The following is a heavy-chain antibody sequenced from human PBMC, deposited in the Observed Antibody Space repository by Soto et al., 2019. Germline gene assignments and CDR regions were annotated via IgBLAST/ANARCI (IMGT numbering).Heavy chain of an antibody. Sequence: SETLSLTCSVSGSPISSYYWSWFRQPPGQGLEWLGYVYYTGTTTYNPSLKSRLTISLDTSKTQFSLKLGSVTAADTAVYYCARLGDYYQTFDYWGQGALVTALL. J-gene: IGHJ4*01. CDR3: ARLGDYYQTFDY. V-gene: IGHV4-59*08. CDR1: GSPISSYY. D-gene: IGHD3-22*01. CDR2: VYYTGTT.